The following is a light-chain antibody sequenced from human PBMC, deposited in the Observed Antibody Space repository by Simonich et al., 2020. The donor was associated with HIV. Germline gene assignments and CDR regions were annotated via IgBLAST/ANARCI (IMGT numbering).Light chain of an antibody. CDR3: QQYDNLPYT. V-gene: IGKV1-33*01. J-gene: IGKJ2*01. Sequence: DIQMTQSPSSLSASVGDRVTITCPASQDIANYLNWYQQKPGKAPKLLIFDASNLETGVPSRFSGNASGTDFTFTITSLRPEDIATYYCQQYDNLPYTFGQGTKLEIK. CDR2: DAS. CDR1: QDIANY.